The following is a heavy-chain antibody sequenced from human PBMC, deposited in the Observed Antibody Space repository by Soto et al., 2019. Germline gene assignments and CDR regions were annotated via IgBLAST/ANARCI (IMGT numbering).Heavy chain of an antibody. CDR1: GGSISSSSYY. CDR3: ARQSPDYLGSVGWFGP. V-gene: IGHV4-39*01. D-gene: IGHD1-26*01. J-gene: IGHJ5*02. Sequence: SETLSLTCTVPGGSISSSSYYWVWIRQPPGKGLEWIGSIYYSGTTYYNPSLKSRVTISVDTSKNQFSLKLRSVTAADTAVYYCARQSPDYLGSVGWFGPGGQGTLVTGSS. CDR2: IYYSGTT.